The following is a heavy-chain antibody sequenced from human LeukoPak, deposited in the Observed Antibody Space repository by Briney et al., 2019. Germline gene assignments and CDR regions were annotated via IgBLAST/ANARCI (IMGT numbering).Heavy chain of an antibody. V-gene: IGHV3-9*01. CDR3: ASLPYSSGWYDY. CDR1: GFTFHDYA. J-gene: IGHJ4*02. Sequence: PGGSLRLSCAASGFTFHDYAMHWVRQAPGKGLEWVSGISWNSGSVGYADSVKGRFTISRDNVKNSLFLQMNSLRAEDTALYYCASLPYSSGWYDYWGQGTLVTVSS. D-gene: IGHD6-19*01. CDR2: ISWNSGSV.